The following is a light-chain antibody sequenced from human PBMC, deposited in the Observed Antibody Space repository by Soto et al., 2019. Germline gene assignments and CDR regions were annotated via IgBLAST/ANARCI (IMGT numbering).Light chain of an antibody. V-gene: IGLV2-23*02. CDR1: SSDVGSYNV. J-gene: IGLJ2*01. CDR2: EDS. Sequence: QSALTQPASMSGSPGQSITISCTGSSSDVGSYNVVSWYQQPPGKAPKVIIYEDSRRPSGVSSRFSGSKSATTASLTICGLRSEDEADYYCSSCAGNRIVVVFGGGTKLTVL. CDR3: SSCAGNRIVVV.